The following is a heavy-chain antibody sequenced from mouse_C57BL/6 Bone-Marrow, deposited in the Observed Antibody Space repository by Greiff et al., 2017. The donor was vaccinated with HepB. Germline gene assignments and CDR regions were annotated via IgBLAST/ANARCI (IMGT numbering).Heavy chain of an antibody. CDR1: GFTFSDYG. V-gene: IGHV5-17*01. Sequence: DVKLVESGGGLVKPGGSLKLSCAASGFTFSDYGMHWVRPAPEKGLEWVAYISRGSSTIYYAETVKGRFTISRDNAKNTLFLQRTSLRSEDTAMYYCARPGMDYWGQGTSVTVSS. J-gene: IGHJ4*01. CDR3: ARPGMDY. CDR2: ISRGSSTI.